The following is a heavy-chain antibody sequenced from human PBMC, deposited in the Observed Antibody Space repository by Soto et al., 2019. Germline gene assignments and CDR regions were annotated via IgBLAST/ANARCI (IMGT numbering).Heavy chain of an antibody. D-gene: IGHD7-27*01. Sequence: SQTLSLTCAISGDSVSSNSAAWNWIRQSPSRGLEWLGRTYYRSKWYNDYAVSVKSRITINPDTSKNQFSLQLNSVTPEDTAVYYCARPPWGRRYYYFSGMVVWGPGATVNASS. V-gene: IGHV6-1*01. CDR3: ARPPWGRRYYYFSGMVV. J-gene: IGHJ6*02. CDR1: GDSVSSNSAA. CDR2: TYYRSKWYN.